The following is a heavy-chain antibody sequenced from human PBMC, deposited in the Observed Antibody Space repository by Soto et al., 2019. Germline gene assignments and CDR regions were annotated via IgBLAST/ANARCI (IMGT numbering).Heavy chain of an antibody. D-gene: IGHD3-16*01. J-gene: IGHJ4*02. CDR2: IIPIFGTA. V-gene: IGHV1-69*13. Sequence: EASVKVSCKSSGGTFSSYAISWVRQAPGQGLEWMGGIIPIFGTANYAQKFQGRVTITADESTSTAYMELSSLRSEDTAVYYCARALITLYYFDYWGQGTLVTVSS. CDR3: ARALITLYYFDY. CDR1: GGTFSSYA.